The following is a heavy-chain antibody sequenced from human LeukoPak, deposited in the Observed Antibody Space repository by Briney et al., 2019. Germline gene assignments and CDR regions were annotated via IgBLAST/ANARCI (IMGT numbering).Heavy chain of an antibody. CDR1: GGSITDYY. D-gene: IGHD1-1*01. CDR2: IYYSGST. CDR3: ASGNPGYADAFDI. V-gene: IGHV4-59*08. J-gene: IGHJ3*02. Sequence: SETLSLTCKVSGGSITDYYWSWIRQAPGQGLEWVGYIYYSGSTNYNPSLKSRVTISIATSKTQFSLKLSSVTAADTAVYYCASGNPGYADAFDIWGQGSMVTVSS.